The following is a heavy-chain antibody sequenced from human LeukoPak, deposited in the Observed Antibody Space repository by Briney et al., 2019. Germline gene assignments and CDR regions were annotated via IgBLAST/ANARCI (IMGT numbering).Heavy chain of an antibody. CDR1: GFTFSSHW. Sequence: GGSLRLSCAASGFTFSSHWMSWVRQAPGKGLEWAANINQDGSEKYYVDSVKGRFTISRDNAKNSLYLQMNSLRAEDTAVYYCARRDCSGGSCYGIDYWGQGTLVTVSS. CDR2: INQDGSEK. V-gene: IGHV3-7*01. D-gene: IGHD2-15*01. CDR3: ARRDCSGGSCYGIDY. J-gene: IGHJ4*02.